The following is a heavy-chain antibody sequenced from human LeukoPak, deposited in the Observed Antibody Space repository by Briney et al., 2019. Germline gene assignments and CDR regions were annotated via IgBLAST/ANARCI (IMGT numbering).Heavy chain of an antibody. D-gene: IGHD3-22*01. V-gene: IGHV4-34*01. CDR3: ARGGLIRGTMIGVVITRKREYYMDG. J-gene: IGHJ6*03. Sequence: SETLSLTCAVYGGSFSGYYWSWIRQPPGKGLEWIGEINHSGSTNYTPSIKSRVTISVDTSKNQFSLKRRSVTAAHTAVYYCARGGLIRGTMIGVVITRKREYYMDGWGKGTTVTVSS. CDR2: INHSGST. CDR1: GGSFSGYY.